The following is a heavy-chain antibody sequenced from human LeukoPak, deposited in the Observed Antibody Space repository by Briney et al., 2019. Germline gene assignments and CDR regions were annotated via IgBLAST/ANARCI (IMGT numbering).Heavy chain of an antibody. J-gene: IGHJ4*02. D-gene: IGHD2-15*01. Sequence: PAETLSLTCAVYGGSFSGYYWSWIRQPPGKGLGWIGEINHSGSTKYNPSLKTRVTMSVDTAKNQFSLKMSSLTAADTAVYYCARDGGYCSGGSCYSDNWGQGTLVTVSS. CDR2: INHSGST. CDR1: GGSFSGYY. CDR3: ARDGGYCSGGSCYSDN. V-gene: IGHV4-34*01.